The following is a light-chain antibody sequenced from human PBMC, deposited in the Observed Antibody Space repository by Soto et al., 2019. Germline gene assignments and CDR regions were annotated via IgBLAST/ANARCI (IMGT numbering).Light chain of an antibody. CDR3: SSFSSSSTPYV. CDR1: STDVGGYKY. Sequence: QSALTQPASVSGSPGQSITISCTGTSTDVGGYKYVSWYQQHPGTAPKLMIFEVNGRPSGVSDRFSGSKSGNTASLTISVLQPEDEADYYCSSFSSSSTPYVFGTGTKVTVL. J-gene: IGLJ1*01. CDR2: EVN. V-gene: IGLV2-14*01.